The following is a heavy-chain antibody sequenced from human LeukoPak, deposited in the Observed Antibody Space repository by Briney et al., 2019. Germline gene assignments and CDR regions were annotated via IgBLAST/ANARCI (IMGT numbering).Heavy chain of an antibody. V-gene: IGHV4-59*08. D-gene: IGHD2-15*01. Sequence: PSETLSLTCTVSGGSISSYYWSWIRQPPGKGLEWVGHIYYSGSTDYDPSRKCRVTRAVDTAKVQLPLKLSSVTAADTAEYYCARRYCSGGSCYLFDLWGRGTLVTVSS. CDR2: IYYSGST. CDR3: ARRYCSGGSCYLFDL. CDR1: GGSISSYY. J-gene: IGHJ2*01.